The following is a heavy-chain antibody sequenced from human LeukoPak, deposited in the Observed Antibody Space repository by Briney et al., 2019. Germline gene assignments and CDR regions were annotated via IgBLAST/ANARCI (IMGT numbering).Heavy chain of an antibody. J-gene: IGHJ4*02. V-gene: IGHV4-59*01. CDR3: ARAQAWGGVAGALFEY. Sequence: PSETLSLTCTVSGGSFSSYYWTWIRQPPGKGLEWIGYVYYSGITNYSPSLKSRVTISFDTSQNQFSLNLTSVTAADTAVYYCARAQAWGGVAGALFEYWGQGTLVTVSS. CDR1: GGSFSSYY. D-gene: IGHD3-3*01. CDR2: VYYSGIT.